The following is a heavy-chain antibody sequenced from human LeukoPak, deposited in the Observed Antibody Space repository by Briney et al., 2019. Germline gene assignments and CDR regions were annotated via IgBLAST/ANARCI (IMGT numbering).Heavy chain of an antibody. CDR2: IIPIFGTA. Sequence: SVTVSCTASGGTFSIYAISWVRQAPGQGLEWMGGIIPIFGTANYAQKFQGRVTITADESTSTAYMELSSLRSEDTAVYYCARVHYDILTGYYMSYYYYGMDVWGQGTTVTVSS. CDR1: GGTFSIYA. CDR3: ARVHYDILTGYYMSYYYYGMDV. J-gene: IGHJ6*02. D-gene: IGHD3-9*01. V-gene: IGHV1-69*13.